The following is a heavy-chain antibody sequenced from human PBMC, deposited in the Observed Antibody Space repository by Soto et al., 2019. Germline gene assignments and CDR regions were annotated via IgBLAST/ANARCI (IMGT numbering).Heavy chain of an antibody. CDR2: INAGNGNT. CDR1: GYTFTSYA. J-gene: IGHJ4*02. D-gene: IGHD3-22*01. Sequence: ASVKVSCKASGYTFTSYAIHWVRQAPGQRLEWMGWINAGNGNTKYSQKFQGRVIITRDTSAGTAYMELRSLKASDTAMYYCARQVYYYDSSGYYPFHYWGQGTLVTVSS. CDR3: ARQVYYYDSSGYYPFHY. V-gene: IGHV1-3*01.